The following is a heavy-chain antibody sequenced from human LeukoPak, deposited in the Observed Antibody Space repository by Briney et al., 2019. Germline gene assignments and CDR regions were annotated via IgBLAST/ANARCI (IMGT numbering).Heavy chain of an antibody. CDR1: GFTFDDYA. CDR2: ISGDGGST. J-gene: IGHJ4*02. D-gene: IGHD2-15*01. CDR3: AKASVYCIGGSCYYY. V-gene: IGHV3-43*02. Sequence: GGSLRLSCAASGFTFDDYAMHWVRQAPGKGLEWVSLISGDGGSTYYADSVKGRFTISRDNSKNSLYLQMNSLRTEDTALYYCAKASVYCIGGSCYYYWGQGTLVTVSS.